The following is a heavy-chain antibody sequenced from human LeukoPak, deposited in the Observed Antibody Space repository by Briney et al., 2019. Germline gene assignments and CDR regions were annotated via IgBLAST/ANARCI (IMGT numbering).Heavy chain of an antibody. D-gene: IGHD3-10*01. Sequence: GGSLRLSCAASGFTFSSYDMHWVRQATGKGLEWVSAIGTAGDTYYPGSVKGRFTISRENAKNSLYLQMNSLRAGDTAVYYCARVDYYGSGFDYWGRGTLVTVSS. J-gene: IGHJ4*02. CDR3: ARVDYYGSGFDY. V-gene: IGHV3-13*01. CDR1: GFTFSSYD. CDR2: IGTAGDT.